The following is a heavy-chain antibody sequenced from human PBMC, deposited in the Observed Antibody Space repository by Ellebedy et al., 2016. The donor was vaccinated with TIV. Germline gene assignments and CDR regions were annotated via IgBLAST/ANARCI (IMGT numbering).Heavy chain of an antibody. J-gene: IGHJ4*02. D-gene: IGHD6-19*01. CDR3: ARVSHMQQWLVIPSTY. CDR2: MNPNSGNT. CDR1: GYTFTSYD. Sequence: ASVKVSCXASGYTFTSYDINWVRQATGQGLEWMGWMNPNSGNTGYAQKFQGRVTMTTDTSTSTAYMELRSLRSEDTAVYYCARVSHMQQWLVIPSTYWGQGTLVTVSS. V-gene: IGHV1-8*01.